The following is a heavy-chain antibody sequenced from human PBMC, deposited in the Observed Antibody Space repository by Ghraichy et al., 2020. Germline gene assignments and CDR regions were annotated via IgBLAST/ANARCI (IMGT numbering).Heavy chain of an antibody. CDR2: INRAGSST. V-gene: IGHV3-74*01. CDR1: GFTFSSYS. Sequence: GGSLRLSCAASGFTFSSYSMHWVRQAPGKGLVWVSRINRAGSSTSYADSVKGRFTISRDNAKNTLYLQMNSLRADDTAVYYCARPSGSGWYDSFDYWGQGTLVTVSS. D-gene: IGHD6-19*01. J-gene: IGHJ4*02. CDR3: ARPSGSGWYDSFDY.